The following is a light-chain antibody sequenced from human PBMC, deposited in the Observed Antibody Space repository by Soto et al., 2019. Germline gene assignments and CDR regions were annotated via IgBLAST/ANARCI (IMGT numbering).Light chain of an antibody. CDR2: EDN. J-gene: IGLJ2*01. CDR1: SSNIGNSY. CDR3: ETWDSSLTIVV. V-gene: IGLV1-51*02. Sequence: QSVLTQPPSVTAAPGQWVTISCSGTSSNIGNSYTSWYQHFPGTAPKLLIYEDNMRPSGIPDRFSGSKSGTSATLVITGLQTGDEADYYCETWDSSLTIVVFGGGTKVTVL.